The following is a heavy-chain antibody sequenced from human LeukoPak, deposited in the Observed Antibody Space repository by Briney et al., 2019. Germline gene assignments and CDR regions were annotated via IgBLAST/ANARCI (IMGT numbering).Heavy chain of an antibody. Sequence: GGSLRLSCAASGFTFSTFAMSWVRQAPRKGLEWVSLISGSGDITYYADSMKGRFTISRDNSENTLYLHMNSLRAEDTAVYYCAKGQLWSGVAYFDYWGQGTLATVSS. V-gene: IGHV3-23*01. CDR3: AKGQLWSGVAYFDY. CDR2: ISGSGDIT. D-gene: IGHD3-10*01. CDR1: GFTFSTFA. J-gene: IGHJ4*02.